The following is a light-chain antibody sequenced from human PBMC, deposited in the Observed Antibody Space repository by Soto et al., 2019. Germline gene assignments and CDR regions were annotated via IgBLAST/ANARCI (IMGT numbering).Light chain of an antibody. CDR1: QSVSNNY. CDR2: GAS. Sequence: ETVLTQSPVTLSTSPVQRATLYCXASQSVSNNYLAGYQQKPGQAPRLLIYGASNRATGIPDRFSGSGSGTDFTLTISRLEPEDFAVYYCQQYGSSGTFGQGTKVDIK. V-gene: IGKV3-20*01. J-gene: IGKJ1*01. CDR3: QQYGSSGT.